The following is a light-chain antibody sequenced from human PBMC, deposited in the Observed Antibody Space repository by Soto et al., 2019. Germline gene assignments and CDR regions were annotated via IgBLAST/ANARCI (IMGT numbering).Light chain of an antibody. Sequence: EIVLTQSPATLSLSPGERGTLSCRASQSVSTFLAWYQQKHGQAPRLLIYDASKRATGIPARFSGGGSGTEFTLTISSPEPEDSAVYYCQQRTNSLITFGQGTRLEIK. CDR3: QQRTNSLIT. V-gene: IGKV3-11*01. J-gene: IGKJ5*01. CDR2: DAS. CDR1: QSVSTF.